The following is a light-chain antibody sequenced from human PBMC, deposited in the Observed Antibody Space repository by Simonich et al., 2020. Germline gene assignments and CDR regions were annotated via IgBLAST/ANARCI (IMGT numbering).Light chain of an antibody. CDR3: QQLNSYPIT. Sequence: DLQLTQSPSFLSASVGDRVTSTCRASQGISSYLAWYHPIPGKAPKLLIYAESTLQSGVPSRFGGSGSGTEFTLTISSLQPEDFATYYCQQLNSYPITFGQGTRLESK. J-gene: IGKJ5*01. V-gene: IGKV1-9*01. CDR2: AES. CDR1: QGISSY.